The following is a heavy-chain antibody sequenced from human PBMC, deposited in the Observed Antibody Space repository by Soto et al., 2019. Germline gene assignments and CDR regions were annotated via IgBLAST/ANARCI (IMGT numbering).Heavy chain of an antibody. CDR2: IYYSGTS. J-gene: IGHJ5*02. CDR1: GGSISDDTYY. D-gene: IGHD2-2*01. CDR3: ARLHCDSPNCVPLDP. V-gene: IGHV4-39*01. Sequence: QLQLQESGPGLVKPSETLSLTCTVSGGSISDDTYYWGWIRQPPGKGLGWIGSIYYSGTSAYNTSLKSRVTMSVDTSNTQLSLRLNSVTAASTAVYYCARLHCDSPNCVPLDPWGQGTLVFVSS.